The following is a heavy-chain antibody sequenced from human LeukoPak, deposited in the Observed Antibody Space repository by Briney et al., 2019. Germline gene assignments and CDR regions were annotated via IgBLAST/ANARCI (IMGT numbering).Heavy chain of an antibody. J-gene: IGHJ6*03. CDR1: GFTFSIYE. CDR2: ISSSGSNI. CDR3: ATFCAQGWSIYYYYYMDV. Sequence: GGSLRLSCAASGFTFSIYEMNWVRQAPGKGLEWVSYISSSGSNIYYADSVKGRFTISRDNAKNSLYLQMNSLRAEDTAVYYCATFCAQGWSIYYYYYMDVWGKGTTVTISS. V-gene: IGHV3-48*03. D-gene: IGHD2-21*01.